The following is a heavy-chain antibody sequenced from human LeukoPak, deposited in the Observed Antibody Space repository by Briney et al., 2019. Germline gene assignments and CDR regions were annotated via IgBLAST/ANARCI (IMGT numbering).Heavy chain of an antibody. V-gene: IGHV4-59*01. CDR2: IYYSGST. D-gene: IGHD2-21*01. Sequence: SETLSLTCTVSGGSISSYYWSWVRQPPGKGLEWIGYIYYSGSTNYNPSLKSRVTISVDTSKNQFSLKLSSVTAADTAVYYCASNSRHYYYYMDVWGKGTTVTISS. J-gene: IGHJ6*03. CDR3: ASNSRHYYYYMDV. CDR1: GGSISSYY.